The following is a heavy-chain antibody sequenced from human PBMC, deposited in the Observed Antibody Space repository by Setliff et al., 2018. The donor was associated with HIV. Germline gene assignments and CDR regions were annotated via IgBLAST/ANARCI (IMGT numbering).Heavy chain of an antibody. Sequence: ASVKVSCKASGYTFTSSGISWVRQAPGQGLEWMGWISAYNGNTNHAQKLQGRVTMTTDTSTSTAYMELRSLRSDDTAVYYCATDKGTTLSSYYYYYMDVWGKGTTVTVSS. CDR2: ISAYNGNT. CDR3: ATDKGTTLSSYYYYYMDV. CDR1: GYTFTSSG. V-gene: IGHV1-18*01. D-gene: IGHD4-4*01. J-gene: IGHJ6*03.